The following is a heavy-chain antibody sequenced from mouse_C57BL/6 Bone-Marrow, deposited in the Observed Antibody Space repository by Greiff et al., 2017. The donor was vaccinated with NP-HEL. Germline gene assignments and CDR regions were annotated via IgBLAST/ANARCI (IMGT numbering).Heavy chain of an antibody. CDR2: IDPETGGT. Sequence: QVQLQQSGAELVRPGASVTLSCKASGYTFTDYEMHWVKQTPVHGLEWIGAIDPETGGTAYNQKFKGKAILTADKSSSTAYMELRSLTSEDSAVYYCTRSRPVNAMDYWGQGTSVTVSS. J-gene: IGHJ4*01. CDR3: TRSRPVNAMDY. CDR1: GYTFTDYE. V-gene: IGHV1-15*01. D-gene: IGHD1-2*01.